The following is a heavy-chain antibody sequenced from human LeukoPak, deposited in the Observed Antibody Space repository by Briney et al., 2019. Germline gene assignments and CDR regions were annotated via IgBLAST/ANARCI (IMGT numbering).Heavy chain of an antibody. CDR1: GGSFSGYY. D-gene: IGHD3-10*01. CDR2: INHSGST. Sequence: SETLSLTCAVYGGSFSGYYRSWIRQPPGKGLEWIGEINHSGSTNYNPSLKSRVTISVDTSKNQFSLKLSSVTAADTAVYYCARGGAGGYYGSGSFGAWGKATTVTVSS. J-gene: IGHJ6*04. V-gene: IGHV4-34*01. CDR3: ARGGAGGYYGSGSFGA.